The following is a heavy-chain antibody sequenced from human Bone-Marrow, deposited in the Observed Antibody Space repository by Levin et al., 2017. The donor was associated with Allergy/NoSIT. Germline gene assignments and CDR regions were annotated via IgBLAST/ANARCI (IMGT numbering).Heavy chain of an antibody. CDR2: INPSGGRT. CDR1: GYTFSSYY. Sequence: EASVKVSCKASGYTFSSYYMHWVRQAPGQGLEWMGIINPSGGRTSYAQKFQGRVTMTRDTSTSTVYMEVSSLRSEDTAVYYCARGTGSYWIDYWGQGTLVTVSS. CDR3: ARGTGSYWIDY. J-gene: IGHJ4*02. V-gene: IGHV1-46*01. D-gene: IGHD3-10*01.